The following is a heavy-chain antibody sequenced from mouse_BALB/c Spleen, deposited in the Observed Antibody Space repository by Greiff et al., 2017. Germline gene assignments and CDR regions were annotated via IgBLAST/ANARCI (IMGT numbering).Heavy chain of an antibody. CDR2: INPSTGYT. J-gene: IGHJ2*01. CDR1: GYTFTSYW. Sequence: QVQLQQSGAELAKPGASVKMSCKASGYTFTSYWMHWVKQRPGQGLEWIGYINPSTGYTEYNQKFKDKATLTADKSSSTAYMQLSSLTSEDSAVYYCVTTVVARVDYWGQGTTLTVSS. V-gene: IGHV1-7*01. D-gene: IGHD1-1*01. CDR3: VTTVVARVDY.